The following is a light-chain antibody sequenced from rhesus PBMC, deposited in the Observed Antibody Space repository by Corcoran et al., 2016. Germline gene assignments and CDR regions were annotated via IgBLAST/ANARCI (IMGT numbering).Light chain of an antibody. J-gene: IGKJ1*01. V-gene: IGKV2S2*01. Sequence: DIVMTQTPLSLPVTPGEPASISCRSSQSLLHSNGNTYLDWYLQKPGQSPRILIYKVTNRESGVPDRCSGSGSGTDFTMKISRVEPEDVGVYYCMQSTKDPTFGQGTKVEIK. CDR3: MQSTKDPT. CDR1: QSLLHSNGNTY. CDR2: KVT.